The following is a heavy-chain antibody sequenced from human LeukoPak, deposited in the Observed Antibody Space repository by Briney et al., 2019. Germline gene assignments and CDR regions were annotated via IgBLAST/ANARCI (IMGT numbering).Heavy chain of an antibody. CDR1: GGAFSSYA. J-gene: IGHJ6*04. D-gene: IGHD7-27*01. Sequence: SVKVSCKASGGAFSSYAVTWVRQAPRQGLEWVGGIIPMFGRANYAQKFQGRVTITADKSTTTAYMELSSLRSEDMAVYYCARLWGSGDYYYGMDVWGKGTTVTVSS. CDR2: IIPMFGRA. V-gene: IGHV1-69*06. CDR3: ARLWGSGDYYYGMDV.